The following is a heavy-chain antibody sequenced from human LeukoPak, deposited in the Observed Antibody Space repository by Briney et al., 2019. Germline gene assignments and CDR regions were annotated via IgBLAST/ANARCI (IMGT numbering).Heavy chain of an antibody. V-gene: IGHV4-30-4*08. CDR3: ARDRTMVRGALGFDP. D-gene: IGHD3-10*01. Sequence: PSETLSLTCTVSGGSISSGDYYWSWIRQPPGKGLEWIACIYYSGSTYYNPSLKSRVTISLDTSKNQFSLQLRSVTAADTAVYYCARDRTMVRGALGFDPWGQGTLVTVSS. CDR1: GGSISSGDYY. CDR2: IYYSGST. J-gene: IGHJ5*02.